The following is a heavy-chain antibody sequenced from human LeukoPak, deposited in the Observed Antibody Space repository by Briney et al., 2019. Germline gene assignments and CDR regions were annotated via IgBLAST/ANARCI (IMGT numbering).Heavy chain of an antibody. CDR1: GYTFTSYG. CDR2: ISAYNGNT. J-gene: IGHJ5*02. Sequence: ASVKVSFKASGYTFTSYGISWVRQAPGQGLEWMGWISAYNGNTNYAQKLQGRVTMTTDTSTSTAYMELRSLRSDDTAVYYCARHYSNPLEPHYNWFDPWGQGTLVTVSS. V-gene: IGHV1-18*01. CDR3: ARHYSNPLEPHYNWFDP. D-gene: IGHD4-11*01.